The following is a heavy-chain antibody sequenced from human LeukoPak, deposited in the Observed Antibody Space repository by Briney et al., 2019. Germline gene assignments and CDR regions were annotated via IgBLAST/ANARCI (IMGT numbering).Heavy chain of an antibody. CDR2: ISSSSSYI. Sequence: KPGGSLRLSCAASGFTFSSYSMNWVRQAPGKGLEWVSSISSSSSYIYYADSVKGRFTISRDNAKNSLYLQMNSLRAEDTAVYYCASLVSGDYDYWGQGTLVTVSS. D-gene: IGHD4-17*01. CDR1: GFTFSSYS. CDR3: ASLVSGDYDY. J-gene: IGHJ4*02. V-gene: IGHV3-21*01.